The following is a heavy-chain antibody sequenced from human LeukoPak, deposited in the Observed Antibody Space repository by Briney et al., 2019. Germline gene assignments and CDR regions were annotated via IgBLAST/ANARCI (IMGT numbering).Heavy chain of an antibody. CDR3: ARERTGYYYYYMDV. J-gene: IGHJ6*03. Sequence: ASVKVSCKASGYTFTGYYMHWVRQAPGQGLEWMGWINPDSGGTNYAQKLQGRVTMTRDTSISTAYMELSRLRSDDTAVYYCARERTGYYYYYMDVWGKGTTVTISS. V-gene: IGHV1-2*02. D-gene: IGHD1-1*01. CDR2: INPDSGGT. CDR1: GYTFTGYY.